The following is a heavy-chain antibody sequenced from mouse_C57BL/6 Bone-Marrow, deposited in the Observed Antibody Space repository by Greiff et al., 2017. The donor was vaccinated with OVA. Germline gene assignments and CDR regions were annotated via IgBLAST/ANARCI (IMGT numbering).Heavy chain of an antibody. Sequence: VQLQQSGPELVKPGASVKISCKASGYTFTDYYMNWVKQSHGKSLEWIGDINPNNGGTSYNQKFKGKATLTVDKYSSTAYMELRSLTSEDSAVYYCARRRTVVAKDYFDYWGQGTTLTVSS. J-gene: IGHJ2*01. CDR1: GYTFTDYY. CDR3: ARRRTVVAKDYFDY. D-gene: IGHD1-1*01. V-gene: IGHV1-26*01. CDR2: INPNNGGT.